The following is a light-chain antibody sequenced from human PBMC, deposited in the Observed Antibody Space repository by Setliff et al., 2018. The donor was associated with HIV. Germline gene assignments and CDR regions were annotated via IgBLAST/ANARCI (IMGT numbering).Light chain of an antibody. CDR3: CSYAGSLSYV. V-gene: IGLV2-11*01. J-gene: IGLJ1*01. CDR1: SSDVGGYNY. CDR2: DVS. Sequence: QSALAQPRSVSGSPGQSVTISCTGTSSDVGGYNYVSWYQQHPGKAPKLMIYDVSKRPSGVPDRFSGSKSGNTSSLTISGLQAEDVADYYCCSYAGSLSYVFGTGTKVTVL.